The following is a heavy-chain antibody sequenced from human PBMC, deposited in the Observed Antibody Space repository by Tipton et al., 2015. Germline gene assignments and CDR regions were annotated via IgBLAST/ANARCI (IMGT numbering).Heavy chain of an antibody. CDR2: IYSSGST. D-gene: IGHD1-26*01. CDR3: ARRLPLIVGAANHYFDY. CDR1: GGSISRSTYY. Sequence: TLSLTCTVSGGSISRSTYYWAWIRQAPGQGLEWIGSIYSSGSTYSNPSLKSRVTISVDTSKNLFSLELRSVTASDTAVYYCARRLPLIVGAANHYFDYWSQGTLVIVSS. V-gene: IGHV4-39*01. J-gene: IGHJ4*02.